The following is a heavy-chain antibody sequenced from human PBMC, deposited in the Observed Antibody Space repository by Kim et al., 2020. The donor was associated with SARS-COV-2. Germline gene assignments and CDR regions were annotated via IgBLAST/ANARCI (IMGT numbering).Heavy chain of an antibody. Sequence: GRLTISRDNAKNSLYLKMNSLRDEDTAVYYCARDEYYYDSSGSYYGMDVWGQGTTVTVSS. CDR3: ARDEYYYDSSGSYYGMDV. D-gene: IGHD3-22*01. J-gene: IGHJ6*02. V-gene: IGHV3-48*02.